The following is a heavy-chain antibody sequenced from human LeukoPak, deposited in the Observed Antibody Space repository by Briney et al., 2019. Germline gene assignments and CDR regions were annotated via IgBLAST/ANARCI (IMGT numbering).Heavy chain of an antibody. D-gene: IGHD2-8*02. CDR3: ARDEVVSWGNYYYYYGMDV. V-gene: IGHV4-59*01. CDR2: IYYSGST. CDR1: GGSISSYY. Sequence: SETLSLTCTVSGGSISSYYWSWIRQPPGKGLEWIGYIYYSGSTNYNPSLKSRVTISVDTSKNQSSLKLSSVTAADTAVYYCARDEVVSWGNYYYYYGMDVWGQGTTVTVSS. J-gene: IGHJ6*02.